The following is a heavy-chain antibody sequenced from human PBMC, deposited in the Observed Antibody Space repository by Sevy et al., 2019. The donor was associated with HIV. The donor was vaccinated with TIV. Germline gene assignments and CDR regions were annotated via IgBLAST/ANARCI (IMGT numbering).Heavy chain of an antibody. CDR3: ARDCSSTSCLWGMDV. D-gene: IGHD2-2*01. Sequence: GGSLRLSCVGSGFMFSNYWMSWVRQAPGKGLEWVANIKRDGSEKYYVASVKGRFTISRDNAKNSLYLQMNSLRAEDTAVYYCARDCSSTSCLWGMDVWGPGTTVTVSS. CDR2: IKRDGSEK. V-gene: IGHV3-7*03. CDR1: GFMFSNYW. J-gene: IGHJ6*02.